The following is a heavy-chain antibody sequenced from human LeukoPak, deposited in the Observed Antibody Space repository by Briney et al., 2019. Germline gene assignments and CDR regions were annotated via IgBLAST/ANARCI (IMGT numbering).Heavy chain of an antibody. J-gene: IGHJ4*02. CDR3: ARETGTTYD. V-gene: IGHV3-7*01. CDR1: GFTFSSYW. CDR2: IKQDGSEK. D-gene: IGHD1-7*01. Sequence: GGSLRLSCVASGFTFSSYWMSWVRQAPGKGLEWVANIKQDGSEKYYVDSVKGRFTISRDNAKNSLYLQMNSLRAEDTAVHYCARETGTTYDWGQGTLVTVSS.